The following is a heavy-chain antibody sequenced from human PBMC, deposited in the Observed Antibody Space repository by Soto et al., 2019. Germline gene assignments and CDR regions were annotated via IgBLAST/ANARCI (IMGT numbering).Heavy chain of an antibody. CDR3: ARDHIAANYYYHGMDV. CDR1: GYTFTGYY. Sequence: ASVKVSCKASGYTFTGYYMHWVRQAPGQELEWMGWINPNSGGTNYAQKFQGWVTMTRGTSISTAYMELSRLRSDDTAVYYCARDHIAANYYYHGMDVWGQGTTVTVSS. V-gene: IGHV1-2*04. CDR2: INPNSGGT. J-gene: IGHJ6*02. D-gene: IGHD6-25*01.